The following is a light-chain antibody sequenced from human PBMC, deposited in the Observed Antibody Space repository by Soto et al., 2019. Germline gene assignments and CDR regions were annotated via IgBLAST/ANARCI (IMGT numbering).Light chain of an antibody. V-gene: IGKV1-39*01. CDR2: AAT. J-gene: IGKJ1*01. CDR1: QPIGTS. CDR3: QQGYNTFWT. Sequence: DIQMTQSPSSLSAFVGDSVTVTCRASQPIGTSLHWYQQRAGTAPKVLISAATKFQSGVPSRFSGRGSGTDFTLTISNLQPEDSATYFCQQGYNTFWTFGRGTKVDIK.